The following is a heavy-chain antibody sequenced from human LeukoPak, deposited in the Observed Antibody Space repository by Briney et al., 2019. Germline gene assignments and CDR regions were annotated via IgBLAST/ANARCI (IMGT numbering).Heavy chain of an antibody. CDR2: IYPGDSDT. V-gene: IGHV5-51*01. Sequence: GESLKISCKGSGYRFTSYWIGWVRQMPGKGLEWTGIIYPGDSDTRYSTSFQGQVTISVDKSISTAYVQWCSLKASDTAMYYCARRGWSNWWFDYWGQGTLVTVSS. CDR3: ARRGWSNWWFDY. CDR1: GYRFTSYW. D-gene: IGHD2-8*02. J-gene: IGHJ4*02.